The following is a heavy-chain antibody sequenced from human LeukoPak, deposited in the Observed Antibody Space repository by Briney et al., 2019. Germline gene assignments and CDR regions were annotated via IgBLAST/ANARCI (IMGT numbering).Heavy chain of an antibody. D-gene: IGHD3-22*01. Sequence: GGSLRLSCAASGFTVSSNYMSWVRQAPGKGLEWVSVIYSGGSTYYADSVKGRFTISRHNSKNTLYLQMNSLRAEDTAVYYCARDKTYYYDSSGYYPFDYWGQGTLVTVSS. CDR2: IYSGGST. J-gene: IGHJ4*02. CDR3: ARDKTYYYDSSGYYPFDY. CDR1: GFTVSSNY. V-gene: IGHV3-53*04.